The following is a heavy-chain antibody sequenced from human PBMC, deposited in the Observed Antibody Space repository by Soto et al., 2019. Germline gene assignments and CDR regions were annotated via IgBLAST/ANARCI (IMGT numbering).Heavy chain of an antibody. CDR3: ARALLLWFGEKSYDFDI. J-gene: IGHJ3*02. CDR1: GYTFTSYD. CDR2: MNPNSGNT. D-gene: IGHD3-10*01. V-gene: IGHV1-8*01. Sequence: ASVKVSCKASGYTFTSYDINWVRQATGQGLEWMGWMNPNSGNTGYAQKFQGRVTMTRNTSISTAYMELSSLRSEDTAVYYCARALLLWFGEKSYDFDIWGQGTMVTVSS.